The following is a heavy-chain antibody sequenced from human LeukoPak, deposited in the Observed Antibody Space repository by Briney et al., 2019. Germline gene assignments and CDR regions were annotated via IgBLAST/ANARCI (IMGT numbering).Heavy chain of an antibody. D-gene: IGHD3-16*02. CDR3: ARGRVWGSYRPSYYFEY. J-gene: IGHJ4*02. CDR2: INHSGST. CDR1: GGSFSGYY. Sequence: SETLSLTCAVYGGSFSGYYWSWIRQPPGKGLEWMGEINHSGSTNYNPSLKSRVTISVDTSKNQFSLKLITVTAADTAVYYCARGRVWGSYRPSYYFEYWGQGTLVTVSS. V-gene: IGHV4-34*01.